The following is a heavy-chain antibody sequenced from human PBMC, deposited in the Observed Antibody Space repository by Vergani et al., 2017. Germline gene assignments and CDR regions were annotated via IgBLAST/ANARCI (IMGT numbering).Heavy chain of an antibody. CDR3: VRARCSGPCFMSNWFDS. CDR2: IKSDGSIT. Sequence: EVQLVESGGGLIHPGGSLRLSCEGSGFSFSGYWMHWVRQSPEKGLVWVSRIKSDGSITNYADSVKGRFTISRENAKNTLYLEMNSLRGDDTARYYCVRARCSGPCFMSNWFDSWGQGALVTVSS. D-gene: IGHD5-12*01. J-gene: IGHJ5*01. CDR1: GFSFSGYW. V-gene: IGHV3-74*01.